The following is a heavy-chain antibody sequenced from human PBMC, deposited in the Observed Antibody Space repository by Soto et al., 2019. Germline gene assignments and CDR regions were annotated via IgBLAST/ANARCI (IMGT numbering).Heavy chain of an antibody. CDR1: GFTFSSYS. V-gene: IGHV3-48*01. D-gene: IGHD2-21*02. CDR3: ARNIGFVTPFDY. J-gene: IGHJ4*02. Sequence: EVQLVESGGGLVQPGGSLRLSCAASGFTFSSYSMNWVRQAPGKGLEWGSYISSSSSTIYYADSVKGRFTISRDNAKNSLYLQMNSLRAEDTAVYYWARNIGFVTPFDYWGQGTLVTVCS. CDR2: ISSSSSTI.